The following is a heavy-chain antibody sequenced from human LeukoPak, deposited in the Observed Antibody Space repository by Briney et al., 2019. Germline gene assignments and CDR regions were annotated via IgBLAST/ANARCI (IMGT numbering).Heavy chain of an antibody. CDR3: ARGQAYYYDSSGLTFDY. CDR1: GFTFNKHV. Sequence: GRSLRLSCAASGFTFNKHVMFWVRQPPGKGLEYVSAISVNGGSEYYANSVKGRFIVSRDNSKNTLYLQMDILKTEDMAVYYCARGQAYYYDSSGLTFDYWGQGTLVIVSS. CDR2: ISVNGGSE. J-gene: IGHJ4*02. V-gene: IGHV3-64*01. D-gene: IGHD3-22*01.